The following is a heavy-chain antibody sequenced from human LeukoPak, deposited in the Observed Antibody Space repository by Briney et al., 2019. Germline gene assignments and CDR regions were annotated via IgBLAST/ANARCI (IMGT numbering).Heavy chain of an antibody. V-gene: IGHV1-69*05. CDR3: AQTYYYDSSGYYPLDY. CDR1: GGTFSSYA. CDR2: VIPIFGTA. J-gene: IGHJ4*02. Sequence: VASVKVSCKASGGTFSSYAISWVRQAPGQGLGWMGRVIPIFGTANYAQKFQSRVTITTDESTSPAYMELSSLRSEDTAVYYCAQTYYYDSSGYYPLDYWGQGTLVTVSS. D-gene: IGHD3-22*01.